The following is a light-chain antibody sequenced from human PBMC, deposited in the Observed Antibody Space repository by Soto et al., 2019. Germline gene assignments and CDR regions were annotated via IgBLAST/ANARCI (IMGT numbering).Light chain of an antibody. CDR2: AVS. CDR1: QGVGND. V-gene: IGKV1-6*01. CDR3: LQDHEYPHT. J-gene: IGKJ1*01. Sequence: AIQMTQSPSSLSASVGDRVTITCWASQGVGNDLAWYQQRPGKPPKVLIYAVSTLQSGVPSRFSGSESGTDFTLTISSLQPEDSATYYCLQDHEYPHTFGQGTKLELK.